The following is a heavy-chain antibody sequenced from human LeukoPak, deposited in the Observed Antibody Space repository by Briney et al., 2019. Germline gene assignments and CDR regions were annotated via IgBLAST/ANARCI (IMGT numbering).Heavy chain of an antibody. CDR3: ARVKDPGGYYYYYYMDI. J-gene: IGHJ6*03. CDR1: GGSFSGYY. V-gene: IGHV4-34*01. CDR2: INHSGST. D-gene: IGHD3-16*01. Sequence: SETLSLTCAVYGGSFSGYYWSWIRQPPGKGLEWIGEINHSGSTNYNPSLKSRVTISVDTSKNQFSLKVSSVIAADTAVYYCARVKDPGGYYYYYYMDIWGKGNTVTVSS.